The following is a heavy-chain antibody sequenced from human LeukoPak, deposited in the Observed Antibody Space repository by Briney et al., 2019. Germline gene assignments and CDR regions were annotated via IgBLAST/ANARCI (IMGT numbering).Heavy chain of an antibody. CDR1: GFTFSTYG. J-gene: IGHJ4*02. V-gene: IGHV3-30*03. D-gene: IGHD3-22*01. CDR2: ISYDGSNK. Sequence: GGSLRLSCAVSGFTFSTYGMHWVRQAPGKGLEWVAFISYDGSNKYYADSVKGRFTISRDNSKNTLYLQMNSLKPEDTAVYYCASSNEFYYDTSTYVDYWGQGTLVTVSS. CDR3: ASSNEFYYDTSTYVDY.